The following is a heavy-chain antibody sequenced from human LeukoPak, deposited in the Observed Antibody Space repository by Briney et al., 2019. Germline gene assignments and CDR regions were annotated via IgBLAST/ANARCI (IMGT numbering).Heavy chain of an antibody. CDR2: INHSGGT. Sequence: SETLSLTCAVYGGSFSGYYWSWIRQPPGKGLEWIGEINHSGGTNYNPSLKSRVTISVDTSKNQFSLKLSSVTAADTAVYYCARTSSGWYIRTSDYWGQGTLVTVSS. CDR3: ARTSSGWYIRTSDY. D-gene: IGHD6-19*01. J-gene: IGHJ4*02. CDR1: GGSFSGYY. V-gene: IGHV4-34*01.